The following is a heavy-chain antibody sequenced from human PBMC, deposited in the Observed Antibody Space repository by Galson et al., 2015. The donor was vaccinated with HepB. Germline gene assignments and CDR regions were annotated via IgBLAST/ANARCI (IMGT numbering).Heavy chain of an antibody. D-gene: IGHD3-3*01. Sequence: SLRLSCAASGFTFSSYSMNWVRQAPGKGLEWVSYISSSSSTIYYADSVKGRFTISRDNAKNSLYLQMNSLRDEDTAVYYCARDISVPGVHEWSGYSAPLYYYYYGMDVWGQGTTVTVSS. CDR1: GFTFSSYS. CDR3: ARDISVPGVHEWSGYSAPLYYYYYGMDV. CDR2: ISSSSSTI. J-gene: IGHJ6*02. V-gene: IGHV3-48*02.